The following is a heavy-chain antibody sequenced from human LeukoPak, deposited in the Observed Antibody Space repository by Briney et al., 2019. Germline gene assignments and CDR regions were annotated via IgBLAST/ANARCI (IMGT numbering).Heavy chain of an antibody. J-gene: IGHJ6*03. Sequence: ASVKVSCKASGYTFTSYAISWVRQAPGQGLEWMGGIIPIFGTANYAQKFQGRVTITADESTSTAYMELSSLRSEDTAVYYCARGVRYYGSGSWSHGILPWGYYYYYYMDVWGKGTTVTVSS. CDR1: GYTFTSYA. D-gene: IGHD3-10*01. CDR2: IIPIFGTA. V-gene: IGHV1-69*13. CDR3: ARGVRYYGSGSWSHGILPWGYYYYYYMDV.